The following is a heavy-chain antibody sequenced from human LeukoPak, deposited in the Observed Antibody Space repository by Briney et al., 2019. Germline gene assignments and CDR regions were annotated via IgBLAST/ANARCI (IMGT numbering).Heavy chain of an antibody. J-gene: IGHJ4*02. V-gene: IGHV4-34*01. CDR1: GGSFSGYY. CDR2: INHSGST. CDR3: AKGELPYQLLPSRPFDF. Sequence: SETLSLTCAVYGGSFSGYYWSWIRQPPGKGLEWIGEINHSGSTNYNPSLKSRVTISVDTSKNQFSLKLSSVTAADTAVYYCAKGELPYQLLPSRPFDFWGQGTLVTVSS. D-gene: IGHD2-2*01.